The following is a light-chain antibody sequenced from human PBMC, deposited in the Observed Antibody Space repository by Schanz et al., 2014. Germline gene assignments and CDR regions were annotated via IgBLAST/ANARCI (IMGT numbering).Light chain of an antibody. CDR1: QSVSSSY. V-gene: IGKV3-20*01. CDR3: QQPGT. J-gene: IGKJ2*01. CDR2: GAS. Sequence: VMLTQSPDTLSLSPGETATLSCRASQSVSSSYLAWYQQKPGQAPRLLIYGASSRATGIPDRFSGSGSGTDFTLTISRLEPEDFAVYYCQQPGTFGQGTKLEIK.